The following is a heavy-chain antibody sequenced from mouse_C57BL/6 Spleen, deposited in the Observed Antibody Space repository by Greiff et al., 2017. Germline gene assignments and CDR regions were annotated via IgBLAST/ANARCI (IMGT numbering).Heavy chain of an antibody. Sequence: QVQLQQPGAELVMPGASVKLSCKASGYTFTSYWMHWVKQRPGQGLEWIGGIDPSDSYTNYNQKFKGKSTLTVAKSSSTAYMQLSSLTSVDSAVYYCARGGGLGLGFAYWGQGTLVTVSA. J-gene: IGHJ3*01. CDR3: ARGGGLGLGFAY. CDR2: IDPSDSYT. V-gene: IGHV1-69*01. CDR1: GYTFTSYW. D-gene: IGHD1-1*02.